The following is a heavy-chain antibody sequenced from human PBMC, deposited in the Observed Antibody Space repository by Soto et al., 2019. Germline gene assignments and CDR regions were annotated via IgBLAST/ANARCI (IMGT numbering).Heavy chain of an antibody. D-gene: IGHD5-18*01. Sequence: PSETLSLTCTVSGGSISSGDYYWSWIRQPPGKGLEWIGYIYYSGSTYYNPSLKSRVTISVDTSKNQFSLKLSSVTAADTAVYYCAREGYSYGGYYYYGMDVRGQGTTVTVSS. CDR2: IYYSGST. CDR3: AREGYSYGGYYYYGMDV. V-gene: IGHV4-30-4*01. CDR1: GGSISSGDYY. J-gene: IGHJ6*02.